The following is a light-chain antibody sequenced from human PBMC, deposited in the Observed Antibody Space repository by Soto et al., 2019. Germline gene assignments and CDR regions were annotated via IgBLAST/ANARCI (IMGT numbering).Light chain of an antibody. CDR2: AES. J-gene: IGKJ1*01. CDR3: QHYNTYPWT. V-gene: IGKV1-9*01. CDR1: QGIAGS. Sequence: DIQLTQSPSFLSASVGDRVTITCRASQGIAGSLAWYQQKPGKPPKLLIYAESTLQSGVPSRFSGSGSGTRGTLTISSLQPEDFATYYCQHYNTYPWTFGQGTKVDIK.